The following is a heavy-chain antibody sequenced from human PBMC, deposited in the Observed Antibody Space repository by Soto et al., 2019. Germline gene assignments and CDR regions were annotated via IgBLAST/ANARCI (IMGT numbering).Heavy chain of an antibody. CDR1: GGSVSNSNYY. CDR3: VSQRTSVLTQAYFDY. J-gene: IGHJ4*02. D-gene: IGHD2-8*01. V-gene: IGHV4-39*01. Sequence: SETLSLTCTVSGGSVSNSNYYWGCIRQSPGKGLEWIGSVYYRGRSYSKSSVKSRVTISVDTSKNQFSLNLNSVTASDTAVYYCVSQRTSVLTQAYFDYWGPGALVTVSS. CDR2: VYYRGRS.